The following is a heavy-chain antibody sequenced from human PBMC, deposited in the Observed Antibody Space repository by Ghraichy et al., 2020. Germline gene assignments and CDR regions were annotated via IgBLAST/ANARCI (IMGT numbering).Heavy chain of an antibody. D-gene: IGHD3-16*01. J-gene: IGHJ4*02. V-gene: IGHV4-59*01. Sequence: SETLSLTCTVSGGSISSYYWSWIRQPPGKGLEWIGYIYYSGSTNYNPSLKSRVTISVDTSKNQFSLKLSSVTAADTAVYYCASGIWGSYNLGYWGQGTLVTVSS. CDR1: GGSISSYY. CDR2: IYYSGST. CDR3: ASGIWGSYNLGY.